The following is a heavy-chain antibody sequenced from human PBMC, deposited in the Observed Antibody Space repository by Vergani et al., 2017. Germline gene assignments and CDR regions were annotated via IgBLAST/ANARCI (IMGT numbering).Heavy chain of an antibody. CDR3: ARKKYYDSKAYYQVEPFDY. V-gene: IGHV3-21*06. Sequence: EVQLQESGGGLVKPGGSLRVSCAASGFSFSTYSINWVRQAPGKGLEWVSSISGRSNYIYYADSLKGRFTISRDNSKNSVYLQMNSLRAEDTAIYYCARKKYYDSKAYYQVEPFDYWGQGTLVTVSS. D-gene: IGHD3-22*01. CDR1: GFSFSTYS. J-gene: IGHJ4*02. CDR2: ISGRSNYI.